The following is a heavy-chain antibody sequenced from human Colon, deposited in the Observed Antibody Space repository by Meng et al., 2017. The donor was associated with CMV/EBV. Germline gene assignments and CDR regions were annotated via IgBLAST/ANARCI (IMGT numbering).Heavy chain of an antibody. CDR1: GFSFGTYG. D-gene: IGHD1-1*01. CDR2: ISSSAITI. J-gene: IGHJ5*02. V-gene: IGHV3-48*03. CDR3: ARESSGGGFDP. Sequence: SCSASGFSFGTYGLNWVRQAPGKGLEWIAYISSSAITIYYADSVQGRFTISRDNANNSLSLEMNSLRAEDTAVYYCARESSGGGFDPWGQGTLVTVSS.